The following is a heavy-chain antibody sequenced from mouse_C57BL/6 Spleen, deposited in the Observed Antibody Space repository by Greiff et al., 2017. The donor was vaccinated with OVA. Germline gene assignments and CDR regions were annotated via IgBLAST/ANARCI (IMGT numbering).Heavy chain of an antibody. CDR2: IYPRSGNT. CDR3: APYYSKGGAMDY. J-gene: IGHJ4*01. CDR1: GYTFTSYG. D-gene: IGHD2-5*01. V-gene: IGHV1-81*01. Sequence: VQLQQSGAELARPGASVKLSCQASGYTFTSYGISWVKQRTGQGLEWIGEIYPRSGNTYYNEKFKGKATLTADKSSSTAYMELRSLTSEDSAVYFCAPYYSKGGAMDYWGQGTSVTVSS.